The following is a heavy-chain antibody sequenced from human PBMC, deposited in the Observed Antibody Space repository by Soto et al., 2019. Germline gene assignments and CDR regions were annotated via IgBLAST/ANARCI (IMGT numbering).Heavy chain of an antibody. CDR1: GYTFTSYG. Sequence: QVQLVQSGAEVKKPGASVKVSCKASGYTFTSYGISWVRQAPGQGLEGMGWISAYNGNTNYAQKLQGRVTMTTDTSTSTAYMEPRSLRSDDTTVYYCARDMSVVVVAATACFDPWGQGTLVTVSA. V-gene: IGHV1-18*01. D-gene: IGHD2-15*01. J-gene: IGHJ5*02. CDR2: ISAYNGNT. CDR3: ARDMSVVVVAATACFDP.